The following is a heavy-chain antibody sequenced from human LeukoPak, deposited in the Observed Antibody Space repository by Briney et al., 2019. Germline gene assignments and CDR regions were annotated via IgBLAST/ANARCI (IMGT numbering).Heavy chain of an antibody. V-gene: IGHV1-18*01. CDR3: ASGHCSSTSCYLYYYMDV. Sequence: ASVKVSCKASGYTFTSYGISWVRQAPGQGLEWMGWISAYNGNTNYAQKLQGRVTMTTDTSTSTAYMELRSLRSDDTAVYYCASGHCSSTSCYLYYYMDVWGIGTTVTVSS. CDR2: ISAYNGNT. J-gene: IGHJ6*03. CDR1: GYTFTSYG. D-gene: IGHD2-2*03.